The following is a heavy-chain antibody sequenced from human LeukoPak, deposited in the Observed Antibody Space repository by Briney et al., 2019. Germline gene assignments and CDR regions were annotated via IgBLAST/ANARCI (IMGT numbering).Heavy chain of an antibody. CDR2: IYTSGST. Sequence: SETLSHTCTVSGGSISSYYWSWIRQPAGKGLEWIGRIYTSGSTNYNPSLKSRVTMSVDTSKNQFSLKLSSVTAADTAVYYCARDPRYCSSTSCYVYGMDVWGQGTTVTVSS. V-gene: IGHV4-4*07. CDR1: GGSISSYY. CDR3: ARDPRYCSSTSCYVYGMDV. D-gene: IGHD2-2*01. J-gene: IGHJ6*02.